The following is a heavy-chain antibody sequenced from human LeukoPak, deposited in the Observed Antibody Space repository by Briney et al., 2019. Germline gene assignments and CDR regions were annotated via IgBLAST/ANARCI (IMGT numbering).Heavy chain of an antibody. Sequence: GESLRLSCAASGFTFSSYWMHWVRQAPGKGLVWVSRINSDGSSTSYADSVKGRFTISRDNAKNTLYLQMNSLRAEDTAVYYCAREHGSGSYHYYYYMDVWGKGTTVTISS. CDR3: AREHGSGSYHYYYYMDV. J-gene: IGHJ6*03. CDR2: INSDGSST. D-gene: IGHD3-10*01. CDR1: GFTFSSYW. V-gene: IGHV3-74*01.